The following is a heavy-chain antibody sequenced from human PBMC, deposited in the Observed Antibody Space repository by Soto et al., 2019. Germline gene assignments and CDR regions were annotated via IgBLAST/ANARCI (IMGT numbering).Heavy chain of an antibody. CDR2: ISSSSSTI. CDR3: ASRGREPKYYYDSSGYYNDHFDY. J-gene: IGHJ4*02. CDR1: VFSFISYS. Sequence: WLSXRLSCSSSVFSFISYSMSWSRHAPGKGLECVSYISSSSSTIYYADSVKGRLTISRYNAKKSLYLQMNSLRDEDTAVYYCASRGREPKYYYDSSGYYNDHFDYWGQGTLV. V-gene: IGHV3-48*02. D-gene: IGHD3-22*01.